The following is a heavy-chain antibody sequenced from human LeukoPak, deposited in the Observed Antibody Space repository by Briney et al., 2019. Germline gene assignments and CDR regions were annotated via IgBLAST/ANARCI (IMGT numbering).Heavy chain of an antibody. J-gene: IGHJ3*02. CDR3: AKQTDTTGSRGGAFDI. D-gene: IGHD3-22*01. CDR2: ISNSGGST. CDR1: GFTFSSYA. V-gene: IGHV3-23*01. Sequence: GGSLRLSWAASGFTFSSYAMSWVRQAPGKGLEWVSTISNSGGSTYSADSMKGRFTISRDNSKNTLFLQMSGLGAEDTAVYYCAKQTDTTGSRGGAFDIWGQGTMVTVSS.